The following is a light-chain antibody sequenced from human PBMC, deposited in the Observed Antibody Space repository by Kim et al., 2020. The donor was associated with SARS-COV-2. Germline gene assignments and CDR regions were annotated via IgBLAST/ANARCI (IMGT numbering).Light chain of an antibody. CDR1: QSLSSNY. CDR3: QQYGSSPPYS. Sequence: PLETAALSCSASQSLSSNYLAWYQQKPGQAPRLLIHGASSRATGIPDRFSGSGSGTDFTLTISRLEPEDFAVYYCQQYGSSPPYSFGQGTKVDIK. CDR2: GAS. J-gene: IGKJ2*03. V-gene: IGKV3-20*01.